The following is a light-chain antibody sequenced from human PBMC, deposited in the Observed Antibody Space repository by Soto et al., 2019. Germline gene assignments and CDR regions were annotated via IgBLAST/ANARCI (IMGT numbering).Light chain of an antibody. Sequence: IVWTPSTTPLSLSRGERATLSCRASQGVSSYLAWYQQKPGLAPGLLIYGVSIRATGIPDRFSGSGSGTDFTLTISRLEPEDFAVYYCLQYSRSPLTFGHGTMVDIK. J-gene: IGKJ1*01. CDR2: GVS. V-gene: IGKV3-20*01. CDR1: QGVSSY. CDR3: LQYSRSPLT.